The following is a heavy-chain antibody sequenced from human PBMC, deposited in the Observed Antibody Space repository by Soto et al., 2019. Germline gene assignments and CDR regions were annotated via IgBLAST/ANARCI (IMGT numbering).Heavy chain of an antibody. J-gene: IGHJ5*02. CDR3: ATGFRTGTNCNWFDP. V-gene: IGHV3-23*01. CDR1: GFAFSSYA. CDR2: ITGSGGSA. D-gene: IGHD1-7*01. Sequence: PRGSLRLSCADSGFAFSSYAMSWVRQAPGKGLDWVSAITGSGGSAYYADSMKARFTISTDNSKKTPYPQMNRLRDEDTAVYYCATGFRTGTNCNWFDPGGRETMVTVSS.